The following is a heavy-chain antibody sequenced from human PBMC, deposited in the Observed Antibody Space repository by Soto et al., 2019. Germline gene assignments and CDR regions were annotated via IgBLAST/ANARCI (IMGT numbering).Heavy chain of an antibody. Sequence: AETLSLTCAVSGYSISSGYYWGWLRHPPGKGLEWIGSISHGGSTYYNPSLNSRVTLSIDMTNNHVSLILNSVTAADTAVYYCARVGPWVPYYYDSSPYTFENWFDPWGQGTLVTVS. J-gene: IGHJ5*02. CDR2: ISHGGST. V-gene: IGHV4-38-2*01. D-gene: IGHD3-22*01. CDR3: ARVGPWVPYYYDSSPYTFENWFDP. CDR1: GYSISSGYY.